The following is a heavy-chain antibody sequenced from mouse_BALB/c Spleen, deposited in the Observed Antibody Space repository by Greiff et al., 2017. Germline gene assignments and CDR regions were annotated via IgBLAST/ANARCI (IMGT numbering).Heavy chain of an antibody. J-gene: IGHJ1*01. D-gene: IGHD2-14*01. CDR1: GYSFTSYY. CDR3: ASQAYYRYDGTEYFDV. V-gene: IGHV1-66*01. CDR2: IFPGSGNT. Sequence: QVQLQQSGPELVKPGASVKISCKASGYSFTSYYIHWVKQRPGQGLEWIGWIFPGSGNTKYNEKFKGKATLTADTSSSTAYMQLSSLTSEDSAVYFCASQAYYRYDGTEYFDVWGAGTTVTVSS.